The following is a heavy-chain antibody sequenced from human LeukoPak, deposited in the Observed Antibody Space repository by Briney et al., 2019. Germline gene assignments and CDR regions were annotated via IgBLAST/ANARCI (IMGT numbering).Heavy chain of an antibody. V-gene: IGHV3-23*01. J-gene: IGHJ4*02. D-gene: IGHD4-11*01. CDR3: TREDHSNYNY. CDR2: ISGSGGST. CDR1: GFTFNMYA. Sequence: GGSLRLSCSASGFTFNMYAMTWVRQAPGKGLEWISAISGSGGSTYYADSVKGRFTISRDNAKNSLYLQMNSLRAEDTAVYYCTREDHSNYNYWGQGTLVTVSS.